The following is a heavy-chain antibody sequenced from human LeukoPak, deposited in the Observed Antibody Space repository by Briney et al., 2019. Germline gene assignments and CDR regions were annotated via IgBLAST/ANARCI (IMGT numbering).Heavy chain of an antibody. V-gene: IGHV4-34*01. CDR2: INHSGST. CDR3: ARDVILYSSSWYYFDY. Sequence: SETLSLTCAVYGGSFSGYYWSWIRQPPGKGLEWIGEINHSGSTNYNPSLKSRVTISVDTSKSQFSLKLSSVTAADTAVYYCARDVILYSSSWYYFDYWGQGTLVTVSS. CDR1: GGSFSGYY. J-gene: IGHJ4*02. D-gene: IGHD6-13*01.